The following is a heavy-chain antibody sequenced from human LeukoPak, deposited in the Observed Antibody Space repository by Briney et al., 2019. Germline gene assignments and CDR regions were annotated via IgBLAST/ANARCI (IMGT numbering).Heavy chain of an antibody. V-gene: IGHV1-2*02. Sequence: ASVKVSCKASGYTFTSYAMHWVRQAPGQGLEWMGWINPNSGGTNYAQKFQGRVTMTRDTSISTAYMELSRLRSDDTAVYYCAVDSGSYYVVPNWFDPWGQGTLVTVSS. CDR1: GYTFTSYA. CDR2: INPNSGGT. CDR3: AVDSGSYYVVPNWFDP. D-gene: IGHD1-26*01. J-gene: IGHJ5*02.